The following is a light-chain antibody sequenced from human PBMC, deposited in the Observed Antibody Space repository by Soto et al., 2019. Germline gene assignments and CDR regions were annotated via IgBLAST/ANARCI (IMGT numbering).Light chain of an antibody. J-gene: IGLJ2*01. CDR3: SSYTSSSTVV. CDR2: EVT. CDR1: TSDVGGYNY. V-gene: IGLV2-14*01. Sequence: QSALTQPASVSGSPGQSITISCTGTTSDVGGYNYVSWYQQRPGKAPKVIIFEVTNRPSGVSNRFSGSKSGNTASLTISGLQAEDEADYYCSSYTSSSTVVFGGGTQLTVL.